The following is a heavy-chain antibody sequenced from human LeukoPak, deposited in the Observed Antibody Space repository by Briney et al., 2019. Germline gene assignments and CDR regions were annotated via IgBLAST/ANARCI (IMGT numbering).Heavy chain of an antibody. CDR3: ARDKGPPAGRAFDI. D-gene: IGHD6-25*01. Sequence: SETLSLTCTLSGGSISPYYWSWIRQPPGKGLEWIGYIYYSGSTNYNPSLKSRVTISVDTSKNQFSLKLSSVTAADTAVYYCARDKGPPAGRAFDIWGQGIMVTVSS. J-gene: IGHJ3*02. CDR1: GGSISPYY. V-gene: IGHV4-59*01. CDR2: IYYSGST.